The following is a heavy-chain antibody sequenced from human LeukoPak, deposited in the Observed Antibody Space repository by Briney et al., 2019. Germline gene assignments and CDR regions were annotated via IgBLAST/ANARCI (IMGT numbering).Heavy chain of an antibody. CDR3: ARETGYYDSSGYYYYDANY. D-gene: IGHD3-22*01. CDR1: GGTFSSYA. Sequence: ASVKVSCKASGGTFSSYAVSWVRQAPGQGLEWMGWINTNTGNPTYAQGFTGRFVFSLDTSVSTAYLQISSLKAEDTAVYYCARETGYYDSSGYYYYDANYWGQGTLVTVSS. J-gene: IGHJ4*02. V-gene: IGHV7-4-1*02. CDR2: INTNTGNP.